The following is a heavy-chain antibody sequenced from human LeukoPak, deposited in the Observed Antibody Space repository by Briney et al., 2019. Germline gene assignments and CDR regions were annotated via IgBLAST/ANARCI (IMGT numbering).Heavy chain of an antibody. CDR2: INPSGGST. Sequence: ASVTVSCKASGYTFTSYYMHWVRQAPGQGLEWMGIINPSGGSTSYAQKFQGRVTMTRDTSTSTVYMELSSLRSEDTAVYYCARSGYYYDSSGHHYYGMDVWGQGTTVTVSS. J-gene: IGHJ6*02. D-gene: IGHD3-22*01. CDR3: ARSGYYYDSSGHHYYGMDV. V-gene: IGHV1-46*01. CDR1: GYTFTSYY.